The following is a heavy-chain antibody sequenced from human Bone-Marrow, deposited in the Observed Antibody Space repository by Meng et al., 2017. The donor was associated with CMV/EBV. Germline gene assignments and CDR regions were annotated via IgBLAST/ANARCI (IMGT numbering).Heavy chain of an antibody. V-gene: IGHV3-33*08. Sequence: QVQLVESGGGVVQPGRSLRLSCAASGFTFSSYGMHWVRQAPGKGLEWVAVIWYDGSDRYYVDSVEGRFTISRDNAKNSLYLQMNSLTVEDTAVYYCARAAYWGQGALVTVSS. J-gene: IGHJ4*02. CDR1: GFTFSSYG. CDR3: ARAAY. CDR2: IWYDGSDR.